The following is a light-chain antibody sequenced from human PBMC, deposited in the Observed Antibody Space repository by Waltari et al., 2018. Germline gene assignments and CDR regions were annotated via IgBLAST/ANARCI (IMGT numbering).Light chain of an antibody. J-gene: IGKJ1*01. CDR1: QSISSN. V-gene: IGKV3-15*01. CDR3: QQYNNWPQT. CDR2: DAS. Sequence: DIVMTQSPATLSVSPGERATLSGRASQSISSNLAWYQHRPGQAPRLLIYDASTRATGIPARFSGSGSGTEFTLTISSLQSEDFALYYCQQYNNWPQTFGQGTKVEIE.